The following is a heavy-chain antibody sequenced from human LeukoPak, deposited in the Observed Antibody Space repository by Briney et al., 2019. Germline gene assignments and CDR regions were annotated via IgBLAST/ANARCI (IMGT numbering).Heavy chain of an antibody. CDR1: GFTFSSYG. J-gene: IGHJ4*02. CDR3: AKGPRALEHSTHLFDY. D-gene: IGHD1/OR15-1a*01. Sequence: GGSLRLSCAASGFTFSSYGMSWVRQAPGRGLEWVSGISGNGGSNGDRTYYADSVNGRFTISRDNSKNTLCLQMNSLRAEDTAVYYCAKGPRALEHSTHLFDYWGQGTLVTVSS. CDR2: ISGNGGSNGDRT. V-gene: IGHV3-23*01.